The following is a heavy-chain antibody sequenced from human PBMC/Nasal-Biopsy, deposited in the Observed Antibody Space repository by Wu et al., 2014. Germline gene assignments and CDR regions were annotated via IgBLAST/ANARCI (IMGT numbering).Heavy chain of an antibody. D-gene: IGHD2-8*01. Sequence: TLSLTCTVSGGSISSGNYYWSWIRQPAGKGLEWIGRIYTSGRTNYNPSLKSRVTMSVDTSKNQFSLKLSSLTAADTAVYFCARDRYYSNDGGFDPWGQGTLVTVSS. CDR2: IYTSGRT. CDR3: ARDRYYSNDGGFDP. J-gene: IGHJ5*02. V-gene: IGHV4-61*02. CDR1: GGSISSGNYY.